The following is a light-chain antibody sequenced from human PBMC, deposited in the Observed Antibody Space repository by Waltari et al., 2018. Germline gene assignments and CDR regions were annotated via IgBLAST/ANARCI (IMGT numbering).Light chain of an antibody. CDR3: QLFDDPPSYT. CDR2: DGS. J-gene: IGKJ2*01. Sequence: DIQVTQYTSSLSESTGDRVNITRQASQAIRNYLNWYQQKPGKAPKLLIYDGSNLETGVPSRFSGSGSGTDFSFTISSLQPEDIATYYCQLFDDPPSYTFGQGTKVEMK. V-gene: IGKV1-33*01. CDR1: QAIRNY.